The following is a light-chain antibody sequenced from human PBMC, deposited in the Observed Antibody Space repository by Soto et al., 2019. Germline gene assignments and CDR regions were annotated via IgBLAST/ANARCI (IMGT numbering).Light chain of an antibody. J-gene: IGLJ3*02. CDR1: SSDVGSYDL. Sequence: QSALTQPASVSGSPGQSITISCTGTSSDVGSYDLVSWYQQHPGKAPKLMIYEATQRPSGVSNRFSASKSGNTASLTISGLQAEDESDYYCCSYAGSQTWVFGGGTKLTVL. V-gene: IGLV2-23*01. CDR2: EAT. CDR3: CSYAGSQTWV.